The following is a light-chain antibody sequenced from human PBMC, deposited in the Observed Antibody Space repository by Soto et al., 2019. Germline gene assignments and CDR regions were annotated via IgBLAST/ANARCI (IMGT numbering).Light chain of an antibody. V-gene: IGKV3-15*01. CDR3: HQGNEWPWT. CDR2: RAS. CDR1: QSISGN. Sequence: EILMTQSPATVSVSPGERATLSCRANQSISGNLAWYQQKPGQAPRLLINRASTRAPGIPARFSGSASGTEFTLTISSLQSEDFAVYYCHQGNEWPWTFGQGTKVEIK. J-gene: IGKJ1*01.